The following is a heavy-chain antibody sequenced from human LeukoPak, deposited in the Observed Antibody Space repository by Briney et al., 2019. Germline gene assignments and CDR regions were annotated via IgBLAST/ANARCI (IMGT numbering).Heavy chain of an antibody. CDR1: GFTFSSYG. D-gene: IGHD4-23*01. J-gene: IGHJ4*02. CDR2: ISGSGGST. V-gene: IGHV3-23*01. CDR3: ARDGRGGHNDF. Sequence: QTGGSLRLSCAASGFTFSSYGMSWVRQAPGKGLEWVSAISGSGGSTYYADSVKGRFTISRDNAKNSLYLQMNSLRAEDTAVYYCARDGRGGHNDFWGQGTLITVSA.